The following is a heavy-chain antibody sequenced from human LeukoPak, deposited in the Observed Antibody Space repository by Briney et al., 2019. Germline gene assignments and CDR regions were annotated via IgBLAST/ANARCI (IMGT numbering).Heavy chain of an antibody. V-gene: IGHV4-4*07. J-gene: IGHJ5*02. Sequence: SSETLSLTCTVSGGSISSYYWSWIRQPAGKGLEWIGRIYTSGSTNYNPSLKSRVTMSVDTSKNQFSLKLSSVTAADTAVYYCGKGYEFLSGYNPTNWFGPWGQGTLVTVSS. CDR3: GKGYEFLSGYNPTNWFGP. D-gene: IGHD3-3*01. CDR2: IYTSGST. CDR1: GGSISSYY.